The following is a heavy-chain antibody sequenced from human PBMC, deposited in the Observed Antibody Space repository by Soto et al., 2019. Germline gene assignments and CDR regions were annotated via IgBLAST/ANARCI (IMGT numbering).Heavy chain of an antibody. CDR2: IDPSDSYT. J-gene: IGHJ3*02. CDR3: ATCGGDCSAFDI. D-gene: IGHD2-21*02. Sequence: PGESLKISCKGSGYSFTSYWISWVRQMPGKGLEWMGRIDPSDSYTNYSPSFQGHVTISADKSISTGYLQWSSLKASDTAMYYCATCGGDCSAFDIWGQGTMVTVSS. CDR1: GYSFTSYW. V-gene: IGHV5-10-1*01.